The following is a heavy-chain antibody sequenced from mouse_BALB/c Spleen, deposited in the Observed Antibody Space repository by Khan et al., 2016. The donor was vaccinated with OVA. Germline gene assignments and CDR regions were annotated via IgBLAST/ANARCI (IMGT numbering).Heavy chain of an antibody. CDR2: INTHSGVP. V-gene: IGHV9-4*02. CDR3: ARGGAAFYRNDGGAMDY. J-gene: IGHJ4*01. CDR1: GYTFTTAG. Sequence: QIQLVQSGPELKKPGETVRISCKASGYTFTTAGMQWVQKMPGKGLKWIGWINTHSGVPKYAEDFKGRFAFSLETSASIGYLQITNLKNEDTATYFCARGGAAFYRNDGGAMDYWGQGTLVTVSS. D-gene: IGHD2-14*01.